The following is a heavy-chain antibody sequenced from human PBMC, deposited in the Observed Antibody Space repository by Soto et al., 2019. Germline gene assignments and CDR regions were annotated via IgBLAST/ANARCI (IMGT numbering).Heavy chain of an antibody. CDR1: GFNFSDYY. CDR2: ILSLESHK. CDR3: ATGLKDASNRPSFDS. Sequence: PGGSLRLSCSGSGFNFSDYYMNWIRQTPVKGLEWVSSILSLESHKYYAASVMGRFSISRDNAKKSLFLQMNNLRAEDTGIYFCATGLKDASNRPSFDSWGPGTPGTVSS. V-gene: IGHV3-11*01. J-gene: IGHJ4*02. D-gene: IGHD3-16*01.